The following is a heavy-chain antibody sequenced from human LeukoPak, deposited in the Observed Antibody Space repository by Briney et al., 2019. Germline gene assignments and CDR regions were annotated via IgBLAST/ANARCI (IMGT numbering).Heavy chain of an antibody. V-gene: IGHV4-38-2*02. CDR2: IYHSGSA. J-gene: IGHJ5*02. CDR3: ARDPRWLTPDCTSTSCYENYFDP. Sequence: ETLSLPCAVSGYSISSGYQWAWIRQSPGKGLEWIGSIYHSGSAHYNPSLKSRVTISVETSKNQFSLKMFSVTAADTAIYYCARDPRWLTPDCTSTSCYENYFDPWGQGTLVTVSS. D-gene: IGHD2-2*01. CDR1: GYSISSGYQ.